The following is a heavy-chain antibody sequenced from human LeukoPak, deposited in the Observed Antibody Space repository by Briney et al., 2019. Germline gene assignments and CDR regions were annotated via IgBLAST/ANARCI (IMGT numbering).Heavy chain of an antibody. D-gene: IGHD4-17*01. CDR2: IYYSGST. V-gene: IGHV4-59*01. J-gene: IGHJ3*02. CDR3: ASDYGDYEGFAFDI. Sequence: SETLSLTCTVSGGSMRSYYWSWIRQPPGKGLEWIGYIYYSGSTNYNPSLKSRVTISVDTSKNQFSLKLSSVTAADTAVYYCASDYGDYEGFAFDIWGQGTMVTVSS. CDR1: GGSMRSYY.